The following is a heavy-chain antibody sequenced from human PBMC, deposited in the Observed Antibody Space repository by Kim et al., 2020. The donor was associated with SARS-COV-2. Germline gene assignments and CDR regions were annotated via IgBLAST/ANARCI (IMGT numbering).Heavy chain of an antibody. V-gene: IGHV4-34*01. CDR2: INHSGSS. CDR1: GGSFSGYY. Sequence: SETLSLTCAVYGGSFSGYYWSWIRQPPGKGLEWIGEINHSGSSNYNPSLKSRVTISIDTSKNQFSLKLSSVTAADTAMYYCARINTVTNNFDYWGQVTLV. CDR3: ARINTVTNNFDY. J-gene: IGHJ4*02. D-gene: IGHD4-17*01.